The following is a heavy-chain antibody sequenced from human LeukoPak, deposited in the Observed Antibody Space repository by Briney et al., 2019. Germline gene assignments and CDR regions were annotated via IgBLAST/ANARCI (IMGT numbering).Heavy chain of an antibody. CDR3: AKGGVRSSSSVDY. CDR2: IRYDGSNK. CDR1: GFTFSSYV. J-gene: IGHJ4*02. Sequence: GGSLRLSCAASGFTFSSYVMHWVRQAPGKGLEWVAFIRYDGSNKYYADSVKGRFTISRDNSKNTLYLQMNSLRAEDTAVYYCAKGGVRSSSSVDYWGQGTLVTVSS. D-gene: IGHD6-6*01. V-gene: IGHV3-30*02.